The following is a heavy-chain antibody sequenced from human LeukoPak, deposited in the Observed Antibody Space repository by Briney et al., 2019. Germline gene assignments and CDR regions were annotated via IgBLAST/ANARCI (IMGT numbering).Heavy chain of an antibody. J-gene: IGHJ4*02. CDR2: ISGSGGST. CDR3: AKATQDVLRFLEWSGEYYFDY. Sequence: PGGSLRLSCAASGFTFSSYAMSWVRQAPGKGLEWVSAISGSGGSTYYAVSVKGRFTISRDNSKNTLYLQMNSLRAEDTAVYYCAKATQDVLRFLEWSGEYYFDYWGQGTLVTVSS. CDR1: GFTFSSYA. V-gene: IGHV3-23*01. D-gene: IGHD3-3*01.